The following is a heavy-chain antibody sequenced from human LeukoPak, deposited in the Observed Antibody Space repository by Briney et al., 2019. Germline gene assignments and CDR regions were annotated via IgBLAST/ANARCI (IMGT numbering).Heavy chain of an antibody. CDR3: ARGRDYDAFDI. D-gene: IGHD3/OR15-3a*01. V-gene: IGHV4-59*01. CDR1: GGSISSYY. J-gene: IGHJ3*02. CDR2: IYYSGST. Sequence: PSETLSLTCTVSGGSISSYYWSWIRQPPGKGLEWIGYIYYSGSTNYNPSLKSRVTISVDTSKNQFSLKLSSVTAADTAVYYCARGRDYDAFDIWGQGTMVTVSS.